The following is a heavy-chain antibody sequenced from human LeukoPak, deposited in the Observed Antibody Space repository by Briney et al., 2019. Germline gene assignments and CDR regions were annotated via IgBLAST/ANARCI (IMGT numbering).Heavy chain of an antibody. CDR1: GGSISSSSYY. Sequence: SSETLSLTCTVSGGSISSSSYYWGWIRQPPGKGLEWIGSIYYSGSTYYNPSLKSRVTISVDTSKNQFSLKLSSVTAADTAVYYCARAPWDIVVVPAAFDYWGQGTLVTVSS. CDR2: IYYSGST. V-gene: IGHV4-39*01. D-gene: IGHD2-2*01. J-gene: IGHJ4*02. CDR3: ARAPWDIVVVPAAFDY.